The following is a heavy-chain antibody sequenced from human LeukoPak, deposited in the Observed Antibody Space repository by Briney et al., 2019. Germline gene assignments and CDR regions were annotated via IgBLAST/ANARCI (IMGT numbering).Heavy chain of an antibody. CDR1: GYTFTGYY. D-gene: IGHD3-22*01. Sequence: ASVKVSYKASGYTFTGYYIHWVRQAPGQGLEWMGWISGYNRKTNYAQKFQGRVAMTTDTSTSTAYMELRSLRSDDTAVYYCARVRDFYDNSAYLSNFDSWGQGTLVTVSS. V-gene: IGHV1-18*04. CDR2: ISGYNRKT. CDR3: ARVRDFYDNSAYLSNFDS. J-gene: IGHJ4*02.